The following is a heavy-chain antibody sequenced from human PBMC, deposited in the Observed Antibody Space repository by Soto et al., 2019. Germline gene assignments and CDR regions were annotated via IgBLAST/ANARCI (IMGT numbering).Heavy chain of an antibody. Sequence: GGSLRLSCAASGFTFSLYAMSWVRQAPGKGLEWVSVIGGGGSTTYYADSVKGRFTISRDNSENTLYLQMNSLRAEDTAVYYCAKSSSGPSLVYFDQWGRGTLVTVSS. CDR3: AKSSSGPSLVYFDQ. CDR1: GFTFSLYA. V-gene: IGHV3-23*01. D-gene: IGHD6-19*01. CDR2: IGGGGSTT. J-gene: IGHJ4*02.